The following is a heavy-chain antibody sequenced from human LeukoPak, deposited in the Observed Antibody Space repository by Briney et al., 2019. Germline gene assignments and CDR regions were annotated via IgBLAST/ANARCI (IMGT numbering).Heavy chain of an antibody. CDR3: ERDYTYYYAWGSSGPQYFDY. Sequence: GGSLRLSCAASGFTFSTYAMHCVRQAPGKGLECVAVISYDLINTYYSDSVKCRFTISRDNSENTLYLQLNSLRAEDTAVYYFERDYTYYYAWGSSGPQYFDYWGQGTLVTVSS. D-gene: IGHD3-10*01. CDR2: ISYDLINT. V-gene: IGHV3-30*01. J-gene: IGHJ4*02. CDR1: GFTFSTYA.